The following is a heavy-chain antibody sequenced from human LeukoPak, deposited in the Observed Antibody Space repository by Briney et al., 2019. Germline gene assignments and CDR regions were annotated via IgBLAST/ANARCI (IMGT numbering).Heavy chain of an antibody. V-gene: IGHV3-23*01. Sequence: GGSLRLSCAASGFTFSSYAMSWVRQAPGKGLEWVSAISDSGGSTYYADSVKGRFTISRDNSKNTLYLQMNSLRAEDTAVYYCAKGDYDILTGYYPVDYWGQGTLVTVSS. J-gene: IGHJ4*02. D-gene: IGHD3-9*01. CDR2: ISDSGGST. CDR1: GFTFSSYA. CDR3: AKGDYDILTGYYPVDY.